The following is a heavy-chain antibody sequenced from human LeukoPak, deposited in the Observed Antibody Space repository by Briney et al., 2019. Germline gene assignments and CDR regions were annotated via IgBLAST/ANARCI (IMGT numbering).Heavy chain of an antibody. J-gene: IGHJ6*02. D-gene: IGHD6-19*01. CDR2: VYYSGSS. CDR3: ARDTQDPVAGPASYYYYYYGMDV. CDR1: GASIRSNYY. V-gene: IGHV4-39*07. Sequence: PSETLSLTCAVSGASIRSNYYWGWIRQPPGKGLEWIGSVYYSGSSQYNPSLKSRVTISMDTSKNQFSLKVSSVTAADTAVYYCARDTQDPVAGPASYYYYYYGMDVWGQGTTVTVSS.